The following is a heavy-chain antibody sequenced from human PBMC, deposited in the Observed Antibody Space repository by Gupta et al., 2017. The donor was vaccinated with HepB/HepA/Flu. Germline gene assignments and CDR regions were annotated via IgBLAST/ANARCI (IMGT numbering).Heavy chain of an antibody. Sequence: EVQLVESGGGLVQPGGSLRLSCAASGFTFSSYWMHWFRQAPGKGLVWVSRINSDGSSTSYADSVKGRFTISRDNAKNTLYLQMNSLRAEDTAVYYCASLLSAYSSSYYYYGMDVWGQGTTVTVSS. D-gene: IGHD6-6*01. CDR1: GFTFSSYW. J-gene: IGHJ6*02. V-gene: IGHV3-74*01. CDR3: ASLLSAYSSSYYYYGMDV. CDR2: INSDGSST.